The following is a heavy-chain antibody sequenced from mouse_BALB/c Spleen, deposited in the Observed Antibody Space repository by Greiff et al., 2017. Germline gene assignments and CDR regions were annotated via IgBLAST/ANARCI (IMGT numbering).Heavy chain of an antibody. CDR3: ARVGGLIRVRNYFDY. D-gene: IGHD1-1*01. CDR2: ISSGGSYT. CDR1: GFTFSSYA. J-gene: IGHJ2*01. V-gene: IGHV5-9-4*01. Sequence: EVMLVESGGGLVKPGGSLKLSCAASGFTFSSYAMSWVRQSPEKRLEWVAEISSGGSYTYYPDTVTGRFTISRDNAKNTLYLEMSSLRSEDTAMYYCARVGGLIRVRNYFDYWGQGTTLTVSS.